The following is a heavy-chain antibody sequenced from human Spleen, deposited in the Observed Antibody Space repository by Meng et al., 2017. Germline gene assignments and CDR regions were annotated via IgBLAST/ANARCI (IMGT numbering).Heavy chain of an antibody. J-gene: IGHJ4*02. CDR2: INPYSDDT. Sequence: VEVVQSGAEVKKPVASVRVSCKASGYTFTDFYIHWVRQAPGQGLEWMGRINPYSDDTHYAQNFHDRVTMTSDTSISTAYMELSRLRSDDTAVYYCVRDEDISAAGYLFGDYWGQGTLVTVSS. CDR1: GYTFTDFY. D-gene: IGHD6-13*01. V-gene: IGHV1-2*06. CDR3: VRDEDISAAGYLFGDY.